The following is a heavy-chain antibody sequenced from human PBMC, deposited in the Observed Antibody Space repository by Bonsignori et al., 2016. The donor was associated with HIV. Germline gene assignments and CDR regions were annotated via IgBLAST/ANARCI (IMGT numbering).Heavy chain of an antibody. V-gene: IGHV4-39*07. D-gene: IGHD1-26*01. Sequence: WIRQPPGKGLEWIGSFSVSGDTNYNPSLKSRVTISLDPSKNQFSLVLTSVTAADTGMYYCARDQGRGFKNWFDPWGQGTLVTVSS. CDR2: FSVSGDT. CDR3: ARDQGRGFKNWFDP. J-gene: IGHJ5*02.